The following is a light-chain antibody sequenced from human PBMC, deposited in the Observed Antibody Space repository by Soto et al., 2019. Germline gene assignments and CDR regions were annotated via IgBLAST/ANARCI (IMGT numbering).Light chain of an antibody. V-gene: IGKV3-11*01. CDR1: QYINTR. Sequence: EIVLTQSPATLSSFPGDRVTLSCRASQYINTRLAWYQHRPGQAPRLLIYQTSIRAAGIPARFSASGSGTDLTLTISDLQPEDFALYYCHQRQSWPRTFGQGTKVDI. J-gene: IGKJ1*01. CDR2: QTS. CDR3: HQRQSWPRT.